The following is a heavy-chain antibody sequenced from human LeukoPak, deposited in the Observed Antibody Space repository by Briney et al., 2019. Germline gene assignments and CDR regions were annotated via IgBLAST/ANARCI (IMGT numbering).Heavy chain of an antibody. CDR3: AKALVLRFLEWLLPTGDYFDY. Sequence: GWSLRLSCAASVFTFSSYAMSWVRQAPGKGLEWVSAISGSGGSTYYADSVKGRFTISRDNSKNTLYLQMNSLRAEDTAVYYCAKALVLRFLEWLLPTGDYFDYWGQGTLVTVSS. CDR1: VFTFSSYA. J-gene: IGHJ4*02. D-gene: IGHD3-3*01. CDR2: ISGSGGST. V-gene: IGHV3-23*01.